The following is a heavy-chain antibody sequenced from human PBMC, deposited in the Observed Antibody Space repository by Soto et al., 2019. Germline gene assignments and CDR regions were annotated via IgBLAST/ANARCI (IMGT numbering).Heavy chain of an antibody. V-gene: IGHV1-69*06. D-gene: IGHD5-18*01. J-gene: IGHJ6*02. CDR3: ARDSISGYSSPFGMDV. CDR2: IIPIFGTA. Sequence: QVQLVQSGAEVKKPGSSVKVSCKASGGTFSSYAISWVRQAPGQGLEWMGGIIPIFGTANYAQKFQGRVTITADKSTSTASMELSSLRSGDTAVYYCARDSISGYSSPFGMDVWGQGTTVTVSS. CDR1: GGTFSSYA.